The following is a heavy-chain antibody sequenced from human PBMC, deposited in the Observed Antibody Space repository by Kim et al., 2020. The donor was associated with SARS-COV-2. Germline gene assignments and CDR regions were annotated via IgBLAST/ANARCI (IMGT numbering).Heavy chain of an antibody. D-gene: IGHD6-6*01. CDR1: GFTFSSYS. J-gene: IGHJ4*02. CDR3: ARDLPEYSSFFDY. Sequence: GGSLRLSCAASGFTFSSYSMNWVRQAPGKGLEWVSYISSSSSTIYYADSVKGRFTISRDNAKNSLYLQMNSLRAEDTAVYYCARDLPEYSSFFDYWGQGTLVTVSS. CDR2: ISSSSSTI. V-gene: IGHV3-48*04.